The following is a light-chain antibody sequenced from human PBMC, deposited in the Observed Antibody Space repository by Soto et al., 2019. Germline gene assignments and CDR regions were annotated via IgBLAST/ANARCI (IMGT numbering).Light chain of an antibody. CDR3: AAWDDSLSAYV. CDR2: GST. Sequence: QSVLAQPPSVSGAPGQRVTISCSGSSSNIGAGYDVHWYQQVPGRAPKLLIFGSTNRPSGVPDRFSGSKSGTSASLAITGLQAEDEGDYYCAAWDDSLSAYVFGAGTKVTVL. V-gene: IGLV1-40*01. CDR1: SSNIGAGYD. J-gene: IGLJ1*01.